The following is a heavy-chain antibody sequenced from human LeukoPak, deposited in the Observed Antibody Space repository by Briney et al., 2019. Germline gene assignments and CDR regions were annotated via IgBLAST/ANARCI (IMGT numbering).Heavy chain of an antibody. Sequence: GESLKISCKGSGYRFNAYWIAWVRQMPGKGLEWMGIIYPDDSDTRYSPSFQGQVTISADKSVRTAYLQWSSLKASDTAMYYCARPPSKDTFDIWGQGTKVTVSS. CDR2: IYPDDSDT. J-gene: IGHJ3*02. V-gene: IGHV5-51*01. CDR3: ARPPSKDTFDI. D-gene: IGHD5/OR15-5a*01. CDR1: GYRFNAYW.